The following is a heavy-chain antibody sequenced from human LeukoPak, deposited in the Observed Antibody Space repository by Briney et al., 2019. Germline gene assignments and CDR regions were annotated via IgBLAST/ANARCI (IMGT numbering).Heavy chain of an antibody. Sequence: SETLSLTCNVSGVSISSYHWSWIRQPAGKGLEWIGRIHTSGSTDYNPSLKSRVTMSVDTSKNQFSLKLSSVTAADTAVYYCARDQYYYDSSGYLTFDYWGQGTLVTVSS. V-gene: IGHV4-4*07. CDR3: ARDQYYYDSSGYLTFDY. J-gene: IGHJ4*02. D-gene: IGHD3-22*01. CDR1: GVSISSYH. CDR2: IHTSGST.